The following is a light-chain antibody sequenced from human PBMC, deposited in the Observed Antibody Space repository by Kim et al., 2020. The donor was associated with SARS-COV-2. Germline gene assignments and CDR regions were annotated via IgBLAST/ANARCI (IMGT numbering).Light chain of an antibody. CDR3: QQRSNWPPRSIT. J-gene: IGKJ5*01. Sequence: GEMATLSCRASQSVSSYLAGYQQKPGQAHRLLIFDASNRATGIPARFSGSGSGTDFTLTISSLEPEDFAVYYCQQRSNWPPRSITFGQGTRLEIK. CDR2: DAS. V-gene: IGKV3-11*01. CDR1: QSVSSY.